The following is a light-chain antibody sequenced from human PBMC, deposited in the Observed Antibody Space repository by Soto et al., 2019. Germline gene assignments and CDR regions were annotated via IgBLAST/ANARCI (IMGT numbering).Light chain of an antibody. J-gene: IGKJ5*01. CDR1: QSVRSNY. V-gene: IGKV3-20*01. CDR3: QQYGSSRSIT. CDR2: GAS. Sequence: EIVLTQSPGTLSLSPGERATLSCRASQSVRSNYLAWYQQKPVQAPRPLIYGASSRATGIPDRFSASGSGTDFTLIINRLEPEDFAVYYCQQYGSSRSITFGQGTRLEIK.